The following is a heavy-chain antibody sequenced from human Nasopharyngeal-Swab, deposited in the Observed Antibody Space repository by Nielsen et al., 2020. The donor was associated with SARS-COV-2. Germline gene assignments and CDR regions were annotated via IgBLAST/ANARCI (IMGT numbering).Heavy chain of an antibody. V-gene: IGHV4-39*07. CDR1: GGSISSSSYY. CDR3: VGSSWYGDYYYYYGMDV. CDR2: IYYSGST. J-gene: IGHJ6*02. Sequence: SETLSLTCTVSGGSISSSSYYWGWIRQPPGKGLEWIGSIYYSGSTYYNPSIKSRVTISVDTSKNQFSLKLGSVTAADTAVYYCVGSSWYGDYYYYYGMDVWGQGTTVTVSS. D-gene: IGHD6-13*01.